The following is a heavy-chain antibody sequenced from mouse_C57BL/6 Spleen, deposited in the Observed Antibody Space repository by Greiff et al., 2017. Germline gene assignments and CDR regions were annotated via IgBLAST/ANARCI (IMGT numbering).Heavy chain of an antibody. Sequence: QVQLQQSGAELVRPGASVTLSCKASGYTFTDYEMHWVKQTPVHGLEWIGAIDPETGGTASNQKFKGKAILTADKSSSTAYMELRSLTSEDSAVYYCTRLRDSSGDYFDYWGQGTTLTVSS. V-gene: IGHV1-15*01. CDR1: GYTFTDYE. CDR3: TRLRDSSGDYFDY. D-gene: IGHD3-2*02. J-gene: IGHJ2*01. CDR2: IDPETGGT.